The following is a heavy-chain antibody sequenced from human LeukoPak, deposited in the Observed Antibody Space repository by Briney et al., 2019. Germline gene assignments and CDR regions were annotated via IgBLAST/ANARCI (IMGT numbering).Heavy chain of an antibody. D-gene: IGHD6-13*01. CDR1: GDSVSSNSAA. CDR3: ARHRRYSSSWSDY. Sequence: SQTLSLTCAISGDSVSSNSAAWNWIRQSPSRGLEWLGRTYYRSKWYNDYAVSVKSRITINPDTSKNQFSLKLSSVTAADTAVYYCARHRRYSSSWSDYWGQGTLVTVSS. V-gene: IGHV6-1*01. J-gene: IGHJ4*02. CDR2: TYYRSKWYN.